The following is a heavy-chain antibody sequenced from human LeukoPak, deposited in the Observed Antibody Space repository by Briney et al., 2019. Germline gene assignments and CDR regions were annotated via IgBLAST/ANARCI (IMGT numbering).Heavy chain of an antibody. CDR3: ARAPLYSSGLFDY. CDR2: ISSSSSYI. Sequence: TGGSLRLSCAASGFTFSSYSMNWVRQAPGKGLEWVSSISSSSSYIYYADSVKGRFTISRDNAKNSLYLQMNSLRAEDTAVYYCARAPLYSSGLFDYWGQGTLVTVSS. V-gene: IGHV3-21*01. J-gene: IGHJ4*02. D-gene: IGHD6-25*01. CDR1: GFTFSSYS.